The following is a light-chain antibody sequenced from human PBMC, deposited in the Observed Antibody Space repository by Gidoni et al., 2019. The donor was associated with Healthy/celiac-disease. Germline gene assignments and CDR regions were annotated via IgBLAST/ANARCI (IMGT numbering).Light chain of an antibody. CDR1: QSVSSY. Sequence: EILFTQSPATLSLSPGERATLSCRASQSVSSYLAWYQQKPGQAPRLHIYDASNRATGIPARFSGSGSGTDFTLTISSLEPEDFAVYYCQQRNNWPPWTFGQGTKVEIK. V-gene: IGKV3-11*01. J-gene: IGKJ1*01. CDR2: DAS. CDR3: QQRNNWPPWT.